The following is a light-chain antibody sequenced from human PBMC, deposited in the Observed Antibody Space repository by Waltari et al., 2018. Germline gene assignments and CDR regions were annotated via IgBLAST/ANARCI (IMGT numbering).Light chain of an antibody. V-gene: IGKV4-1*01. CDR3: QQYYSTPWT. CDR1: QSVLYSSNNKNY. Sequence: DIVMTQPPDSLAVSLGERATINCKSSQSVLYSSNNKNYLAWYQQKPGQPPKLLIYWASNRESGVPDRSSGSGSGTDFTLTISSLQAEDVAVYYCQQYYSTPWTFGQGTKVEIK. CDR2: WAS. J-gene: IGKJ1*01.